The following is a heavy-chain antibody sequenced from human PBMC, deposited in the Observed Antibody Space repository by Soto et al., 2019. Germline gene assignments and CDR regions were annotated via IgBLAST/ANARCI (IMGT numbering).Heavy chain of an antibody. V-gene: IGHV4-38-2*02. CDR2: ISHRGAT. Sequence: PSETLSLTCSVSGYSIDRGYYWGWIRQAPGKGLEWIGSISHRGATFYTPSVKSRATISLDTSNNQFSLRVTSVTVADTAIYYSARYDYDSSGHDDEHWGQGPLVTVSS. CDR1: GYSIDRGYY. D-gene: IGHD3-22*01. CDR3: ARYDYDSSGHDDEH. J-gene: IGHJ4*02.